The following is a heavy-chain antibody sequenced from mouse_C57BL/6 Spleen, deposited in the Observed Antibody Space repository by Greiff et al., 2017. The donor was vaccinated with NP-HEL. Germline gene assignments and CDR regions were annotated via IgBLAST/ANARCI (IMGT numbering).Heavy chain of an antibody. Sequence: EVQLQQSGPELVKPGASVKISCKASGYTFTDYYMNWVKQSHGKSLEWIGDINPNNGGTSYNQKFKGKATLTVDKSSSTAYMELRSLTSEDSAVYYCARYGNYVRYFDYWGQGTTLTVSS. V-gene: IGHV1-26*01. CDR1: GYTFTDYY. CDR2: INPNNGGT. CDR3: ARYGNYVRYFDY. J-gene: IGHJ2*01. D-gene: IGHD2-1*01.